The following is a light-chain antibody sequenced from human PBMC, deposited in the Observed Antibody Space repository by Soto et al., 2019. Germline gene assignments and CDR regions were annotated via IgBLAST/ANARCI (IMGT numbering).Light chain of an antibody. CDR1: NDQKCVYRY. CDR3: TALSANRVYL. J-gene: IGLJ1*01. Sequence: VTVSNGWLSWIPWTADNDQKCVYRYVCWYERDPGKAPRLLIHGVHNRSPGISGRFSASKSGLTASLTISGPQAEDEADYYCTALSANRVYLYGPGTKVTV. CDR2: GVH. V-gene: IGLV2-14*01.